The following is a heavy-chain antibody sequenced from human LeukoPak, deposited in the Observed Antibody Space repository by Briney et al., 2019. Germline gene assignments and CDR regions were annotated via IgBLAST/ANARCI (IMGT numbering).Heavy chain of an antibody. Sequence: SETLSLTCAVSGGSMSSTGYYWAWIRQPPGKGLEWIGTIYYSGSTYANTSLKSRFTISVDTSRNQFSLKLSSVDAADTAVYYCAKAGVRYFDSSGLYAFDFWGQGTTVTVSS. J-gene: IGHJ3*01. CDR2: IYYSGST. D-gene: IGHD3-22*01. CDR3: AKAGVRYFDSSGLYAFDF. CDR1: GGSMSSTGYY. V-gene: IGHV4-39*01.